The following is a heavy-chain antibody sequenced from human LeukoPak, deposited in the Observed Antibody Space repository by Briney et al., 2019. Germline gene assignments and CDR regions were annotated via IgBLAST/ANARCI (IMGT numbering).Heavy chain of an antibody. Sequence: GGSLRLSCAVSGFTISSNYMSWVRQAPGKGLEWVSVIYSGGGTYYTDSVKGRFTITRDKSKNKLYLQRNSLHTEDTAVYYCARTGDSQGYWGQGTLVTVSS. CDR1: GFTISSNY. CDR3: ARTGDSQGY. V-gene: IGHV3-53*01. CDR2: IYSGGGT. D-gene: IGHD7-27*01. J-gene: IGHJ4*02.